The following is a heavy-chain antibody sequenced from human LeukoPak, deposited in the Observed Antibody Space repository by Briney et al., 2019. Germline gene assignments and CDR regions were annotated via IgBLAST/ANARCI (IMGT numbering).Heavy chain of an antibody. CDR2: IYYSGST. V-gene: IGHV4-39*07. D-gene: IGHD2-15*01. J-gene: IGHJ3*02. CDR1: GGSISSSSYY. CDR3: AREVEDIVVVVAAYAFDI. Sequence: SETLSLTCTVSGGSISSSSYYWGWIRQPPGKGVEWIGSIYYSGSTYYNPSLKSRVTISVDTSKNQFSLKLNSVTAADTAVYYCAREVEDIVVVVAAYAFDIWGQGTMVTVSS.